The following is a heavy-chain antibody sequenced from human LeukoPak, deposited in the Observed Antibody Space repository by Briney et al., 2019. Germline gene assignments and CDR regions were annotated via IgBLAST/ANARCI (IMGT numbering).Heavy chain of an antibody. Sequence: PGGSLRLSCGASRFTFSSYWMSWVRQASGKGLEWVANINEDGSEKYYVDSVKGRFTISRDNAKNSLYLQMNSLRVEDTAVYYCAWGFGRFWPTIDYWGQGTLVTVSS. CDR3: AWGFGRFWPTIDY. V-gene: IGHV3-7*04. J-gene: IGHJ4*02. CDR2: INEDGSEK. D-gene: IGHD3-3*01. CDR1: RFTFSSYW.